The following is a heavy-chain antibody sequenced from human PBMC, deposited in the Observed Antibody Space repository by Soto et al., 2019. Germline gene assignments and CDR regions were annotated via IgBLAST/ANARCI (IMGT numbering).Heavy chain of an antibody. CDR1: GVTFTTYW. J-gene: IGHJ4*02. D-gene: IGHD3-3*01. CDR3: VRGTTGWHGVDY. CDR2: MKGDVRDS. V-gene: IGHV3-74*01. Sequence: PGGSLRLSCEASGVTFTTYWMHWVRQVPGKGLLWLAKMKGDVRDSTYAESVKGRFTIASDSAKNMLYLRMNGLRVEDTAMYYCVRGTTGWHGVDYWGRGTLVTVSS.